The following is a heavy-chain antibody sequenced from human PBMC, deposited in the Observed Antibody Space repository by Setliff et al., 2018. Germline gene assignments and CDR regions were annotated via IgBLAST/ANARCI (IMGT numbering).Heavy chain of an antibody. CDR2: INRDGSYT. Sequence: GGSLRLSCAASGFTFSSYWMYWVRQAPGKGLVWVSRINRDGSYTVYADSVEGRFTISRDNAKNTLCLQMNSLGAEDTAVYYCARDSYTSPDYWGQGTLVTVSS. J-gene: IGHJ4*02. V-gene: IGHV3-74*01. CDR3: ARDSYTSPDY. CDR1: GFTFSSYW. D-gene: IGHD6-13*01.